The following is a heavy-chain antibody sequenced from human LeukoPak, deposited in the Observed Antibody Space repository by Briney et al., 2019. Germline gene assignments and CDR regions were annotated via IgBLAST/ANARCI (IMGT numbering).Heavy chain of an antibody. D-gene: IGHD2-2*01. CDR3: ARGLRRYCSSTSCPYYFDY. CDR1: GGSFRGYY. CDR2: INHSGST. Sequence: SETLSLTCAVYGGSFRGYYWSWIRQPPGKGLEWIGEINHSGSTNYNPSLKSRVTISVDTSKNQFSLKLSSVTAADTAVYYCARGLRRYCSSTSCPYYFDYWGQGTLVTVSS. J-gene: IGHJ4*02. V-gene: IGHV4-34*01.